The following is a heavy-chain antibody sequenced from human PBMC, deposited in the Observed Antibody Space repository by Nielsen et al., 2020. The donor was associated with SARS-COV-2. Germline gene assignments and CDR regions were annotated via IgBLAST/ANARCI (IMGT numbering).Heavy chain of an antibody. Sequence: SETLSLTCTVFGGSIGSYYWSWIRQPPGKGLEWIGYIYHSGSTYYNPSLKSRVTISVDTSKNQFSLKLSSVTAADTAVYYCARGLDSSGYYFGRGQGTLVTVSS. CDR2: IYHSGST. D-gene: IGHD3-22*01. J-gene: IGHJ4*02. V-gene: IGHV4-59*12. CDR1: GGSIGSYY. CDR3: ARGLDSSGYYFG.